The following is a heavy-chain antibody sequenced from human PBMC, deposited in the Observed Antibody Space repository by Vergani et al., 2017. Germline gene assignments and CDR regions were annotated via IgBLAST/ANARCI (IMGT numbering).Heavy chain of an antibody. CDR2: IYYSGST. D-gene: IGHD4-17*01. CDR3: ARGRVKTYGDDDY. CDR1: GGSISSYY. V-gene: IGHV4-59*01. Sequence: QVQLQESGPGLVKPSQTLSLTCTVSGGSISSYYWSWIRQPPGKGLEWIGYIYYSGSTNYNPSLKSRVTISVDTSKNQFSLKLSSVTAADTAVYYCARGRVKTYGDDDYWGQGTLVTVSS. J-gene: IGHJ4*02.